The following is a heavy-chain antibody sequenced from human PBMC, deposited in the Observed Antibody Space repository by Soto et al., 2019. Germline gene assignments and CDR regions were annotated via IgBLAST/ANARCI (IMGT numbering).Heavy chain of an antibody. V-gene: IGHV1-18*01. D-gene: IGHD2-21*01. Sequence: QVQLVQSGAEVKKPGASVKVSCKASGYTFTSYGISWVRQAPGQGLEWMGWISNYNGDTNYAQKLQGRVTMTTDTSTSTAYMELRSLKSDDTAVYCWTRGGHLCAGNYFHYWRQGTLVTVSS. CDR1: GYTFTSYG. CDR2: ISNYNGDT. J-gene: IGHJ4*02. CDR3: TRGGHLCAGNYFHY.